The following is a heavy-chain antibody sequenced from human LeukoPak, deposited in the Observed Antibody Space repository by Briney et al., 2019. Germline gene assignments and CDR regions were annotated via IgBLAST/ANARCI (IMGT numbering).Heavy chain of an antibody. CDR2: ISGSGGST. Sequence: GGSLRLSCAASRFSFSSYDMTWVRQAPGKGLEWVSAISGSGGSTYYADSVKGRFTISRDNSKNTLYLQMNSLRAEDTAAYYCAKLHPYYYGSGSPTGGFDYWGQGTLVTVSS. CDR3: AKLHPYYYGSGSPTGGFDY. V-gene: IGHV3-23*01. CDR1: RFSFSSYD. D-gene: IGHD3-10*01. J-gene: IGHJ4*02.